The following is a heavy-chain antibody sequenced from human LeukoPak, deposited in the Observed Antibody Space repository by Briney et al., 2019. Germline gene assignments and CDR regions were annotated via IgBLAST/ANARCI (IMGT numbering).Heavy chain of an antibody. J-gene: IGHJ4*02. D-gene: IGHD6-19*01. CDR2: ITGSGDTT. V-gene: IGHV3-23*01. Sequence: HPGGSLRLSCAASGFTFTSYAMSWVRQAPGKGLEWVSAITGSGDTTYYAASVKGRFTISRDNSKNTLYLQMSSLRAEDTAIYYCAKLIAVAGTDDYWGQGTLVTVSS. CDR3: AKLIAVAGTDDY. CDR1: GFTFTSYA.